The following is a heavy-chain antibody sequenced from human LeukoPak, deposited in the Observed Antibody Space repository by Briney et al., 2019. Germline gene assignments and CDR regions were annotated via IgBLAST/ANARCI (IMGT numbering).Heavy chain of an antibody. CDR3: ARDESIAARRDWFDP. J-gene: IGHJ5*02. D-gene: IGHD6-6*01. CDR1: GYTFTSYG. Sequence: ASVNVSCKASGYTFTSYGISWVRQAPGQGLEWMGWISAYNGNTNYAQKLQGRVTMTTDTSTSTAYMELRSLRSDDTAVYYCARDESIAARRDWFDPWGQGTLVTVSS. V-gene: IGHV1-18*01. CDR2: ISAYNGNT.